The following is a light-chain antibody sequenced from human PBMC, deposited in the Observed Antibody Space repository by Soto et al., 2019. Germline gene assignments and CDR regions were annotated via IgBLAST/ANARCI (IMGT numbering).Light chain of an antibody. V-gene: IGKV3-20*01. CDR1: QRFGSSN. Sequence: EMVLTQSPGTLSLSLGERGTLSCRASQRFGSSNLAWYQQKPGQAPRLLIYSTSSRATGIPDRFSGSGSGTEFTLTISRLEPEDFAVYYCQQYGNSPWTFGQGTKV. J-gene: IGKJ1*01. CDR3: QQYGNSPWT. CDR2: STS.